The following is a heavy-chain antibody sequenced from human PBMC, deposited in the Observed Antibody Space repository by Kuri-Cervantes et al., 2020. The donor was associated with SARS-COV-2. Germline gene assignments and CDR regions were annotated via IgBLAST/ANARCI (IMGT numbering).Heavy chain of an antibody. Sequence: SETLSLTCTVSGGSVSSGSYYWSWIRQPPGKGLEWIGEINHSGSTNYNPSLKSRVTISVDTSKNQFSLKLSSVTAADTAVYYCARGGRGYCGGDCGLFDYWGQGTLVTVSS. J-gene: IGHJ4*02. V-gene: IGHV4-61*01. CDR2: INHSGST. D-gene: IGHD2-21*02. CDR3: ARGGRGYCGGDCGLFDY. CDR1: GGSVSSGSYY.